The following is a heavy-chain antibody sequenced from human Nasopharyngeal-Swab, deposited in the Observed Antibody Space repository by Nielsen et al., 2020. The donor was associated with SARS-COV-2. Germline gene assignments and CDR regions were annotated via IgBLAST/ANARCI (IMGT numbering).Heavy chain of an antibody. CDR3: ARVGRGSSSWYVMDYYYGMDV. CDR2: INTNTGHP. J-gene: IGHJ6*02. V-gene: IGHV7-4-1*02. D-gene: IGHD6-13*01. Sequence: WVRQAPGQGLEWMGWINTNTGHPTYAQGFTGRFVFSLDTSVSTAYLQISSLKAEDTAVYNCARVGRGSSSWYVMDYYYGMDVWGQGTTITVSS.